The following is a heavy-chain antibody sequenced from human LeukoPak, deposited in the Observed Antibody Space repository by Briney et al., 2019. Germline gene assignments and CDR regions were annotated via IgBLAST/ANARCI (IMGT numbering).Heavy chain of an antibody. J-gene: IGHJ3*02. CDR1: GFTFSSYA. D-gene: IGHD1-14*01. Sequence: GGSLRLSCAASGFTFSSYAMNWVRQAPGKGLEWVSAISGSTYYADSVKGRFTISIDSSRNAPYLQMNSLRAEDTALYYCAKENHENAFDIWGQGTMVTVSS. CDR3: AKENHENAFDI. CDR2: ISGST. V-gene: IGHV3-23*01.